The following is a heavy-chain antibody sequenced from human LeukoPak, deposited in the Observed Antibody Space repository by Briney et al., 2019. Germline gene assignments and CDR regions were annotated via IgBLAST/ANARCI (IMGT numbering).Heavy chain of an antibody. CDR3: ASLVVVVAASDY. CDR1: GFTFSSYW. V-gene: IGHV3-7*01. J-gene: IGHJ4*02. D-gene: IGHD2-15*01. Sequence: GRSLRLSCAASGFTFSSYWMSWVRLAPGKGLEWVANIKQDGSEKHYVDSVKGRFTISRDNAKNSLYLQMNSLRAEDTAVYYCASLVVVVAASDYWGQGTLVTVSS. CDR2: IKQDGSEK.